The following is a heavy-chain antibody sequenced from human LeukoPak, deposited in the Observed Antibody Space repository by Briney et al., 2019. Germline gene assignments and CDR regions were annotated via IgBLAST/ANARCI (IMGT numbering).Heavy chain of an antibody. CDR1: GGTFSSYA. J-gene: IGHJ5*02. Sequence: SVKVSCKASGGTFSSYAISWVGQAPGQGLEWMGRIIPIFGTANYAQKFQGRVTITTDESTSTAYMELSSLRSEDTAVYYCARAKYGGNLFYWFDPWGQGTLVTVSS. D-gene: IGHD4/OR15-4a*01. CDR3: ARAKYGGNLFYWFDP. CDR2: IIPIFGTA. V-gene: IGHV1-69*05.